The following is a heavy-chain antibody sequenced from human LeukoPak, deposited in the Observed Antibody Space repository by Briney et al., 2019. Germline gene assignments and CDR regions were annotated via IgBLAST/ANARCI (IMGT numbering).Heavy chain of an antibody. CDR1: GGSISSYY. D-gene: IGHD2-15*01. CDR2: IYYSGST. CDR3: ARFTRGYCSGGSCYTASAFDI. J-gene: IGHJ3*02. Sequence: PSETLFLTCTVSGGSISSYYWSWIRQPPGKGLEWIGYIYYSGSTNYNPSLKSRVTISVDTSKNQFSLKLSSVTAADTAVYYCARFTRGYCSGGSCYTASAFDIWGQGTMVTVSS. V-gene: IGHV4-59*01.